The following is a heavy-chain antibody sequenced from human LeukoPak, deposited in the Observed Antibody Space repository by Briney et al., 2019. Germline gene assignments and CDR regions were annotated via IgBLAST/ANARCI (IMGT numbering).Heavy chain of an antibody. Sequence: GGSLRLSCAASGFTFSSYAMSWVRQAPGKGLEWVSVISGSGGSTYYADSVKGRFTISRDNSKNTLYPRMNSLRAEDTAVYYCAKTYYYGSGSYFYFDYWGQGTLVTVSS. J-gene: IGHJ4*02. CDR2: ISGSGGST. V-gene: IGHV3-23*01. CDR3: AKTYYYGSGSYFYFDY. D-gene: IGHD3-10*01. CDR1: GFTFSSYA.